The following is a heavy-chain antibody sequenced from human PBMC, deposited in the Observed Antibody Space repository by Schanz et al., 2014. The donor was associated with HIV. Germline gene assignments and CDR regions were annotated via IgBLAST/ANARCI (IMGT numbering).Heavy chain of an antibody. J-gene: IGHJ6*02. CDR3: ARSPSYGMDV. Sequence: VQLVESGGGVVQPGRSLRLSCAASGFPFSGFSMNWVRQAPGKGLEWVSYISGGSSTIYYADSVKGRFTISRDNAKNSLSLQMHSLRNDDTAVYYCARSPSYGMDVWGQGTTVTVSS. CDR2: ISGGSSTI. V-gene: IGHV3-48*02. CDR1: GFPFSGFS.